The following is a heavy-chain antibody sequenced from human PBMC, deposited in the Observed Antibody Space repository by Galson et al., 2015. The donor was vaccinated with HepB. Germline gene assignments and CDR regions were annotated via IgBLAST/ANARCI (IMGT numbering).Heavy chain of an antibody. CDR1: GFPFGDYS. D-gene: IGHD2-2*01. CDR2: IMHDGGED. V-gene: IGHV3-7*03. Sequence: SLRLSCAASGFPFGDYSMSWVRQSPEQGLGWVANIMHDGGEDYYVHSLKGRFTISRDNAKNSLYLHMAGLRVEDAAVYYCARPRGWRVPSGLFDIWGQGTLVTVSS. J-gene: IGHJ4*02. CDR3: ARPRGWRVPSGLFDI.